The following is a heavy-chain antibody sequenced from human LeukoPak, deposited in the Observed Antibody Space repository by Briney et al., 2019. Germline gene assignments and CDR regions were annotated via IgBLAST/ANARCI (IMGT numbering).Heavy chain of an antibody. CDR3: AQNWGSYAFDI. CDR1: GGSISSYY. V-gene: IGHV4-59*01. D-gene: IGHD7-27*01. CDR2: NSYSGST. J-gene: IGHJ3*02. Sequence: SETLSLTCTVSGGSISSYYWSWIRQPPGKGLEWIGYNSYSGSTNYNPSLKSRVTISLDTSKNQFSLKLSSVTAADTAVYYCAQNWGSYAFDIWGQGTMVTVAS.